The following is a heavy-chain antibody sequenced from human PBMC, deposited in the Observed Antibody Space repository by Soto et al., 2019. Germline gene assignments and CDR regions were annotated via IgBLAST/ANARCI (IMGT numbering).Heavy chain of an antibody. J-gene: IGHJ4*02. CDR1: GFSLSTSGVG. CDR2: IYWDDDK. Sequence: QITLKESGPTLVKPTQTLTLTCTFSGFSLSTSGVGVGWIRQPPGKALEWLALIYWDDDKRYSPSLKSRLTITEDTSKNQVVPTMTNMDPVDTATYYCAHRQRTVYFDYWGQGTLVTVSS. CDR3: AHRQRTVYFDY. D-gene: IGHD4-17*01. V-gene: IGHV2-5*02.